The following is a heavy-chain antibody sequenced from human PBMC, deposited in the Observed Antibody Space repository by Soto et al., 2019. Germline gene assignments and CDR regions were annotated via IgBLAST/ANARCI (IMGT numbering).Heavy chain of an antibody. CDR3: ARVGPSGGYCSGGSCYWFDP. V-gene: IGHV1-69*01. Sequence: QVQLVQSGAEVKKPGSSVKVSCKASGGTFSSYAISWVRQAPGQGLEWMGGIIPIFGTANYAQKFQGRVTITEDESTSTAYMELRSLRSEDTAVYYCARVGPSGGYCSGGSCYWFDPWGQGTLVTVSS. CDR2: IIPIFGTA. D-gene: IGHD2-15*01. J-gene: IGHJ5*02. CDR1: GGTFSSYA.